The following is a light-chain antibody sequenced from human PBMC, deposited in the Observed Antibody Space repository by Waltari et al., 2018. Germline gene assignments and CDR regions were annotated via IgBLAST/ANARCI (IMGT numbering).Light chain of an antibody. CDR3: QQRSSWPT. CDR2: DAS. Sequence: EIVLTQSPATLSLSPGERAILSCRASQSVSSHLAWYQHKLGQAPRLLIYDASNRATGIPARFSGSGSGTDFTLTISSLEVDDFAVYYCQQRSSWPTFGGGTKVEIK. CDR1: QSVSSH. J-gene: IGKJ4*01. V-gene: IGKV3-11*01.